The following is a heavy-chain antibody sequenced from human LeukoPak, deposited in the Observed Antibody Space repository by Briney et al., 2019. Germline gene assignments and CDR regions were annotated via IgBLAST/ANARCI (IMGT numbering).Heavy chain of an antibody. CDR2: VHYTGST. CDR1: SDSISSSY. J-gene: IGHJ3*02. CDR3: ARQSRQLWHAFDI. D-gene: IGHD5-18*01. Sequence: PSETLSLTCTVSSDSISSSYWSWIRQPPGKGLEWIGYVHYTGSTNYNPSLKSRVTMSVDTSKKQFFLRLNSVTAADTAVYYCARQSRQLWHAFDIWGQGTMVTVSS. V-gene: IGHV4-59*08.